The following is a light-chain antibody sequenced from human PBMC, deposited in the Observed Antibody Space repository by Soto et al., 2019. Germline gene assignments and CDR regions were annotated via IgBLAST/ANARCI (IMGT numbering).Light chain of an antibody. CDR1: QTVSSS. Sequence: IVLTQSTVTLALSPGESAVLSCRASQTVSSSLAWYQHKPGQAPRLFIYDASKRAPGIPARFTGSGSGTHFILTISSLEPEDVAVYSCQVRDGWPSFGQGTKVEIK. J-gene: IGKJ1*01. V-gene: IGKV3-11*01. CDR2: DAS. CDR3: QVRDGWPS.